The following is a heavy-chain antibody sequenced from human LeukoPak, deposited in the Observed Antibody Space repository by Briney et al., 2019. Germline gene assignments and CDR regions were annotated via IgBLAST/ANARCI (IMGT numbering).Heavy chain of an antibody. J-gene: IGHJ1*01. Sequence: ASVKVSCKASGYTFTGYYMHWVRQAPGQGLEWMGWINPNSGGTNYAQKFQGRVTMTRDTSISTAYMELSRLRSDDTAVYYCARVVKNCSSTSCYIGFQHWGQGTLVTVSS. D-gene: IGHD2-2*01. CDR2: INPNSGGT. CDR1: GYTFTGYY. V-gene: IGHV1-2*02. CDR3: ARVVKNCSSTSCYIGFQH.